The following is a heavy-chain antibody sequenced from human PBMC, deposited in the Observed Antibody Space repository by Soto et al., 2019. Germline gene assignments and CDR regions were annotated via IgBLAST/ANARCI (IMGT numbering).Heavy chain of an antibody. CDR1: GFPFSSYA. D-gene: IGHD6-19*01. J-gene: IGHJ4*02. CDR2: ISESGSST. V-gene: IGHV3-23*01. Sequence: PGGSLRLSCAASGFPFSSYAMTSVRQAPGKGLEWVSAISESGSSTYYADSVKGRFTISRANSRNTLHLQMNSLTVEDTALYYCAKVGGSSGWYDIDYWGQGSLVTVS. CDR3: AKVGGSSGWYDIDY.